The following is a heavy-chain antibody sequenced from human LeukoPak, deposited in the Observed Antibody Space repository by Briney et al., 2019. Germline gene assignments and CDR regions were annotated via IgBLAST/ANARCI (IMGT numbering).Heavy chain of an antibody. Sequence: PSETLSLTCTVSGNFISSGDYWGWIRQPPGKGLEWIGYIYHSKNTYYNPSLKTRITISVDTSKNQFSLKLSSVTAADTAVYYCARSLAGATNYWGQGTLVTVSS. CDR3: ARSLAGATNY. CDR2: IYHSKNT. D-gene: IGHD1-26*01. J-gene: IGHJ4*02. CDR1: GNFISSGDY. V-gene: IGHV4-38-2*02.